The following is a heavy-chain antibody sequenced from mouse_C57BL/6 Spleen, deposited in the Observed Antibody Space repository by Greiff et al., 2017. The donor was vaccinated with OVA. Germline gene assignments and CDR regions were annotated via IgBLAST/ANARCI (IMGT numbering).Heavy chain of an antibody. D-gene: IGHD4-1*01. Sequence: EVKLMESGGGLVKPGGSLKLSCAASGFTFSSYTMSWVRQTPEKRLEWVATISGGGGNTYYPDSVKGRFTISRDNAKNTLYLQMSSLRSEDTALYYCARLGRGWYFDVWGTGTTVTVSS. J-gene: IGHJ1*03. V-gene: IGHV5-9*01. CDR3: ARLGRGWYFDV. CDR2: ISGGGGNT. CDR1: GFTFSSYT.